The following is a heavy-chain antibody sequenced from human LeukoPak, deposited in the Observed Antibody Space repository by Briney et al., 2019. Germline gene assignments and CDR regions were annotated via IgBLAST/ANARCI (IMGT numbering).Heavy chain of an antibody. CDR2: ISWNSGSI. CDR3: ARGRIQLWYYFDY. J-gene: IGHJ4*02. D-gene: IGHD5-18*01. V-gene: IGHV3-9*01. Sequence: PGRSLRLSCAASGFTFDDYAMHWVQQAPGKGLEWVSGISWNSGSIGYADSVKGRFTISRDNAKNTLYLQMNSLRAEDTAVYYCARGRIQLWYYFDYWGQGTLVTVSS. CDR1: GFTFDDYA.